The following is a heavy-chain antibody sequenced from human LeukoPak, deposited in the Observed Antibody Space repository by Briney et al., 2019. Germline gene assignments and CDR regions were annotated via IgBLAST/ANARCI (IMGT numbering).Heavy chain of an antibody. V-gene: IGHV1-46*01. CDR3: ARYPGIAVAGIPGDY. Sequence: ASVKVSCKASGYTFTSYYMHWVRQAPGQGLEWMGIINPSGGSTSYAQKFQGRVTMTRDTSTSTVYMELSSLRSEDTAVYYCARYPGIAVAGIPGDYWGQGTLVTVSS. D-gene: IGHD6-19*01. J-gene: IGHJ4*02. CDR2: INPSGGST. CDR1: GYTFTSYY.